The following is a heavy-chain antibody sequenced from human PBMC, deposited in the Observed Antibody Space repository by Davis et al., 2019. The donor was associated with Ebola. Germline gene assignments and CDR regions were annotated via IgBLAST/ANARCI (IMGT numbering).Heavy chain of an antibody. V-gene: IGHV3-15*05. D-gene: IGHD6-19*01. CDR3: AKDAAVATWAGMDV. J-gene: IGHJ6*02. Sequence: GESLKISCAASGFTFSNAWMSWVRQAPGKGLEWVGRIKSKTDGGTTDYAAPVKGRFTISRDNAKNSLYLQMNSLRAEDTALYYCAKDAAVATWAGMDVWGQGTTVTVSS. CDR2: IKSKTDGGTT. CDR1: GFTFSNAW.